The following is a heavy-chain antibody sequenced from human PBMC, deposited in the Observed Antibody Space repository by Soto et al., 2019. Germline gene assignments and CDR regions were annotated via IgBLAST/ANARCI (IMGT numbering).Heavy chain of an antibody. D-gene: IGHD3-10*01. J-gene: IGHJ4*02. Sequence: GGSLRLSCAASGFIFKMYWMHWFRQTPGKGLVWISRIYNDGSYTDYADSVRGRFTISRDNVNDTLYLQMNNLRAEDSGLYYCTRGPRPISTGTGAYWGQGTQVTVSS. CDR3: TRGPRPISTGTGAY. V-gene: IGHV3-74*01. CDR2: IYNDGSYT. CDR1: GFIFKMYW.